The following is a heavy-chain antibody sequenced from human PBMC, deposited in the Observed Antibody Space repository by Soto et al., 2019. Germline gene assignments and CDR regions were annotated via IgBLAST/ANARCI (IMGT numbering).Heavy chain of an antibody. CDR3: ARARGNDWYSDY. Sequence: GGSLRLSCTASGFTFSEYSMSWVRQAPGKGLEWVSSITHSGTYVYYADSVKGRFTISRDSASNPPFLQMTSLRAEDTAVYHCARARGNDWYSDYRGQGTLVTVSS. D-gene: IGHD5-12*01. CDR2: ITHSGTYV. J-gene: IGHJ4*02. CDR1: GFTFSEYS. V-gene: IGHV3-21*01.